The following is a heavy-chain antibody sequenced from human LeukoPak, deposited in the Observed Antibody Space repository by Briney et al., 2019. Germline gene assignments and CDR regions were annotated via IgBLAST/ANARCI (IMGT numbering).Heavy chain of an antibody. D-gene: IGHD3-3*01. J-gene: IGHJ4*02. CDR1: GVTLSSYA. Sequence: PGGSLRLSCAASGVTLSSYAMSWGRQAPGKGLGWVSGISGNAGSTYYADSVKGRFTISRDITKTTLYLHMNSLRAEDTAVYYCAKDGLQFSEWLPPLGYWGQGTLVTVSS. CDR3: AKDGLQFSEWLPPLGY. V-gene: IGHV3-23*01. CDR2: ISGNAGST.